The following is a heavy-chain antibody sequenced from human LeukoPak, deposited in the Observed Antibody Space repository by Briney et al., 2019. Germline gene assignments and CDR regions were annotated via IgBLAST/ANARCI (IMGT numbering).Heavy chain of an antibody. Sequence: GGSLRLSCAASGFTFSSYAMSWVRQAPGKGLEWVSVIYSGGSTYYADSVKGRFTISRDNSKNTLYLQMNSLRAEDTAVYYCARDRTYCSGGSCYSNAFDIWGQGTMVTVSS. J-gene: IGHJ3*02. CDR2: IYSGGST. CDR1: GFTFSSYA. CDR3: ARDRTYCSGGSCYSNAFDI. V-gene: IGHV3-53*01. D-gene: IGHD2-15*01.